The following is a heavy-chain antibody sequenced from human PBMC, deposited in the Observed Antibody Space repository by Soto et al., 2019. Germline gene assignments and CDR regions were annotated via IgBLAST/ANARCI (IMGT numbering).Heavy chain of an antibody. V-gene: IGHV4-61*08. CDR1: GGSISSGGYY. CDR3: ARGNSGWLEFFDY. D-gene: IGHD6-19*01. J-gene: IGHJ4*02. CDR2: IYYSGST. Sequence: PSETLSLTCTVSGGSISSGGYYWSWIRQHPGKGLEWIGYIYYSGSTNYNPSLKSRVTISVDTSKNQFSLKLSSVTAADTAVYYCARGNSGWLEFFDYWGQGTLVTVSS.